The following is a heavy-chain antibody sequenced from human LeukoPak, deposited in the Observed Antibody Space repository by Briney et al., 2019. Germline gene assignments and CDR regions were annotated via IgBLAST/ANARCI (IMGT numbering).Heavy chain of an antibody. CDR1: GSTFTSYG. CDR3: ARDREDPDY. J-gene: IGHJ4*02. D-gene: IGHD1-26*01. V-gene: IGHV1-2*06. Sequence: ASVQVSYKASGSTFTSYGISWVRQAPGQGLEWMGRINPNSGGTNYAQKFQGRVTMTRDTSISTAYMELSRLRSDDTAVYYCARDREDPDYWGQGTLVTVSS. CDR2: INPNSGGT.